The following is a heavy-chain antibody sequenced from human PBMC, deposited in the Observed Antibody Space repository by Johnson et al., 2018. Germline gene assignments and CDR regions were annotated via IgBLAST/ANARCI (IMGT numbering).Heavy chain of an antibody. V-gene: IGHV1-69*01. J-gene: IGHJ6*02. D-gene: IGHD2-15*01. CDR1: GGTFSSYA. CDR2: IIHLFGTA. CDR3: AGRAAIDYYYYGMDV. Sequence: QVQLVESGAEVKKPGSSVKVSCKASGGTFSSYAISWVRQAPGQGLEWMGGIIHLFGTANYAQKFQGRVTITADESTSTAYMGLSSRRSEDTDVYYVAGRAAIDYYYYGMDVWGQGTTVTVSS.